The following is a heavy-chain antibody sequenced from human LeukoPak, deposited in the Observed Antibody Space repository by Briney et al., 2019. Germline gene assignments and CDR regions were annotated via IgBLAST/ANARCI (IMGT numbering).Heavy chain of an antibody. J-gene: IGHJ4*02. CDR3: ARHSGGYDLDY. Sequence: GEPLQISCKGFGYRFTSYWITWARQMPGKGLEYMGRIDPSDSYIQFSPSSQGHLTISVDKSISTAYLQWSSLKASDSAMYYCARHSGGYDLDYWGQGTLVTVSS. V-gene: IGHV5-10-1*01. D-gene: IGHD5-12*01. CDR1: GYRFTSYW. CDR2: IDPSDSYI.